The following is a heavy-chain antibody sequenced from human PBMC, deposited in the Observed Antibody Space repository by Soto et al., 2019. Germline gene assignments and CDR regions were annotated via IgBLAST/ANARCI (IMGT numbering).Heavy chain of an antibody. J-gene: IGHJ5*02. V-gene: IGHV1-18*01. CDR1: GYSFRIYG. CDR3: RRSSSMPGAGWSAS. Sequence: QVQLEQSGPGVKKSGASVKFSFKASGYSFRIYGLNCVRQAPGQGLEWIGWVSGYNYNTKYAQKLQGRSTVTTDTSPNTAYIELRSLRSADTAAYYCRRSSSMPGAGWSASWGRGTLVTASS. D-gene: IGHD6-19*01. CDR2: VSGYNYNT.